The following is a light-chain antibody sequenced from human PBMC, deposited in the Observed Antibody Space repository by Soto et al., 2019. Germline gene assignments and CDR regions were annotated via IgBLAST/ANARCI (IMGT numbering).Light chain of an antibody. Sequence: EIVLTQSPGTLSFSPVERSTLSCRASQSIGTYLAWYQQKPGQAPSLLIYGASSRATGIPDRFSGSGSGTDFTLTISRLEPEDFAVYYCQQYGSSGTFGQGTKVDIK. CDR1: QSIGTY. CDR3: QQYGSSGT. J-gene: IGKJ1*01. V-gene: IGKV3-20*01. CDR2: GAS.